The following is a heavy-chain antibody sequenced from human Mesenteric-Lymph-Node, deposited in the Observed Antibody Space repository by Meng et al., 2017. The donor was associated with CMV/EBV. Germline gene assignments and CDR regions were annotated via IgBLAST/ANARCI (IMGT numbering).Heavy chain of an antibody. J-gene: IGHJ4*02. CDR3: AHSSGIAAAGPFYFDY. D-gene: IGHD6-13*01. Sequence: QITLKESGPTRGKPPQTLTLTDTFPGLSLSTSGVGVGWIRQPPGKALEWLALIYWDDDKRYSPSLKSRLTITKDTSKNQVVLTMTNMDPVDTATYYCAHSSGIAAAGPFYFDYWGQGTLVTVSS. CDR1: GLSLSTSGVG. CDR2: IYWDDDK. V-gene: IGHV2-5*02.